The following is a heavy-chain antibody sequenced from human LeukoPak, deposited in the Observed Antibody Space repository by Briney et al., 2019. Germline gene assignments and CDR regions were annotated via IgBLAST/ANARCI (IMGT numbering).Heavy chain of an antibody. V-gene: IGHV3-23*01. CDR1: GFIFRSYA. Sequence: SGGSLRLSCAASGFIFRSYAMSWVRQAPGQGLEWDSSISASGSSTFYADSVKGRFTIYRDNSKNTVSLQMNSLRAEDTAKYYCATNSGDYVNWFDPWGQGSLVTVSS. J-gene: IGHJ5*02. CDR3: ATNSGDYVNWFDP. CDR2: ISASGSST. D-gene: IGHD4-17*01.